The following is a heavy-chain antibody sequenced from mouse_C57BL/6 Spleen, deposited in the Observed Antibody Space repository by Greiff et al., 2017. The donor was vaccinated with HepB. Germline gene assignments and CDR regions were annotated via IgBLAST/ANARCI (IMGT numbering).Heavy chain of an antibody. CDR1: GFTFSSYA. CDR2: ISDGGSYT. V-gene: IGHV5-4*01. CDR3: EREGLLRYYFDY. Sequence: EVKLQESGGGLVKPGGSLKLSCAASGFTFSSYAMSWVRQTPEKRLEWVATISDGGSYTYYPDNVKGRFTISRDNAKNNLYLQMSHLKSEDTAMYYCEREGLLRYYFDYWGQGTTLTVSS. J-gene: IGHJ2*01. D-gene: IGHD1-1*01.